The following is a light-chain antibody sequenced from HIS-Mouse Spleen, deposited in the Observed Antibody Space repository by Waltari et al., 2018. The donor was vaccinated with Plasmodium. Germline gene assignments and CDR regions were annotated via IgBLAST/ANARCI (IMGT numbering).Light chain of an antibody. J-gene: IGLJ3*02. CDR2: EDS. Sequence: SYELTQPPSVSVSPGQTARITCSGDALPKKYAYWYQQKSGQAPVLVIYEDSKRPSGIPERCSGSSSGTMATLTISGDQVEDEAGYYCYSTDSSGNHRVFGGGTKLTVL. V-gene: IGLV3-10*01. CDR1: ALPKKY. CDR3: YSTDSSGNHRV.